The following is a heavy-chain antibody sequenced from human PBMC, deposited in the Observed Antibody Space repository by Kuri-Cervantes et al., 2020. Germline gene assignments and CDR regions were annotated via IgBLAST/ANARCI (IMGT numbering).Heavy chain of an antibody. CDR1: GYSFTSYW. J-gene: IGHJ3*02. CDR2: IYPGDSDT. CDR3: ERRRRAGFRGAFDI. D-gene: IGHD3-10*01. V-gene: IGHV5-51*01. Sequence: KVSCKGSGYSFTSYWIGWMRQMPGKGLEWMGIIYPGDSDTRYSPSFQGQVTISADKSISTAYLQWSSLKASDTAMYYCERRRRAGFRGAFDIWGQGTMVTVSS.